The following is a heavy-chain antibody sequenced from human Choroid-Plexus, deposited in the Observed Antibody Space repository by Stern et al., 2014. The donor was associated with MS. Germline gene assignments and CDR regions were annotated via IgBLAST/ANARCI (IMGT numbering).Heavy chain of an antibody. Sequence: QVQLVQSGGGVVQPGRPLRLSCVASGFTFGSCAMHWVRQAPGKGLEWVAGVSYDGRNKYYADSVKGRFTISRDNSQNPLYIQMSSLRPEDTAVYYCAKDRQSLTYFFDHWGQGSRVTVSS. CDR2: VSYDGRNK. V-gene: IGHV3-30*18. J-gene: IGHJ5*02. CDR3: AKDRQSLTYFFDH. D-gene: IGHD2-8*01. CDR1: GFTFGSCA.